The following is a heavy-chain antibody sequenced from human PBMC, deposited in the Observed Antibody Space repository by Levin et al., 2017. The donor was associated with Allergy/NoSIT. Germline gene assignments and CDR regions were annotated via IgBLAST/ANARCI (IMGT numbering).Heavy chain of an antibody. CDR2: INTNTGNP. J-gene: IGHJ4*02. CDR3: VRFGTNDWEAPFDY. D-gene: IGHD3-16*01. Sequence: ASVKVSCWPSGYSFNDYAIHWVRQAPGQGLEWMGWINTNTGNPTYAQGFRGRCVFSLDTAVNTAYLQISGLKAADTAIYYCVRFGTNDWEAPFDYWGQGTLVTVSS. V-gene: IGHV7-4-1*02. CDR1: GYSFNDYA.